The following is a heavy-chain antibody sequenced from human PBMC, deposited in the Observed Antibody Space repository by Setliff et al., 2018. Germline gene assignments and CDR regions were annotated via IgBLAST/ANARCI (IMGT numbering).Heavy chain of an antibody. Sequence: TLSLTCTVSGASITNINYHWGLIRQPPGKGLEWIGSIFYSGRTFYNPSLKGRVTISVDTSKNQFSLTLSSVTAADTAVYYCARLPNYVWGSPVDYWGQGTLVTVSS. CDR2: IFYSGRT. D-gene: IGHD3-16*01. J-gene: IGHJ4*02. CDR3: ARLPNYVWGSPVDY. CDR1: GASITNINYH. V-gene: IGHV4-39*01.